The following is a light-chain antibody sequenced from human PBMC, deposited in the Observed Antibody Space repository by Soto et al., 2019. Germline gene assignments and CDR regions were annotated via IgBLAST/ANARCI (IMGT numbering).Light chain of an antibody. CDR2: GAS. Sequence: EVVLTQSPGTLSLSPGERATLSCSASQTVWTNYLAWFHHRPGQAPRLVIYGASRRATGIPDRFTGSGSGTDFTLTISRLEPEDFGVYYCHQYADSRTFGQGNKLEIK. CDR3: HQYADSRT. J-gene: IGKJ2*02. V-gene: IGKV3-20*01. CDR1: QTVWTNY.